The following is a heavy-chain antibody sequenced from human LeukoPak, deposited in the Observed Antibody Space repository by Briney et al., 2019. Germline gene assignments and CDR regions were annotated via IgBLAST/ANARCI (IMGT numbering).Heavy chain of an antibody. V-gene: IGHV3-23*01. CDR2: ISGSGGST. CDR3: AKEYGSGSYSDFDY. Sequence: GGSLRLSCAASASTFSRSYMGWVRQAPGKGLQWVSTISGSGGSTYYADSVKGRLTISRDNSKNTLYLQMNSLRAEDTAVYYCAKEYGSGSYSDFDYWGQGTLVTVSS. J-gene: IGHJ4*02. CDR1: ASTFSRSY. D-gene: IGHD3-10*01.